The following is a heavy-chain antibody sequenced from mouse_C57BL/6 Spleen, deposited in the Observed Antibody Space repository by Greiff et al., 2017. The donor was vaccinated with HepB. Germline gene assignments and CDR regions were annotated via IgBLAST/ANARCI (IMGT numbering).Heavy chain of an antibody. CDR1: GFTFSDYG. CDR3: ARRGYDGYYDGYFDY. Sequence: EVQRVESGGGLVKPGGSLKLSCAASGFTFSDYGMHWVRQAPEKGLEWVAYISSGSSTIYYADTVKGRFTISRDNAKNTLFLQMTSLRSEDTAMYYCARRGYDGYYDGYFDYWGQGTTLTVSS. CDR2: ISSGSSTI. V-gene: IGHV5-17*01. J-gene: IGHJ2*01. D-gene: IGHD2-3*01.